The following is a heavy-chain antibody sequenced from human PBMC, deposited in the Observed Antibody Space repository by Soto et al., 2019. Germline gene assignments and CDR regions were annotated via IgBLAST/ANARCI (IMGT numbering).Heavy chain of an antibody. CDR1: SVSSNSAA. Sequence: SVSSNSAAWNWIRQSPSRGLEWLGRTYYRSKWYNDYAVSVKSRITINPDTSKNQFSLQLNSVTPEDTAVHYCARDGYSYGYYYYYYGMDVWGQGTTVTVSS. D-gene: IGHD5-18*01. CDR3: ARDGYSYGYYYYYYGMDV. CDR2: TYYRSKWYN. V-gene: IGHV6-1*01. J-gene: IGHJ6*02.